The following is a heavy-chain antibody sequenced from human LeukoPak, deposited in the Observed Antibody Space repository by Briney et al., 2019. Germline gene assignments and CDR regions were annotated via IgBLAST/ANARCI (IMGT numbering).Heavy chain of an antibody. CDR2: IDYRGST. CDR3: ARERSDYSFSPRYFYMDV. Sequence: SETLSLTCTVSGGSITTNTYYWGWIRQPPGKGLEWIGSIDYRGSTYYNPSLRSPFTISVDMSKNQFYLNLSSATAADTAVYYCARERSDYSFSPRYFYMDVWGKGTTVTVSS. J-gene: IGHJ6*03. CDR1: GGSITTNTYY. D-gene: IGHD3-3*01. V-gene: IGHV4-39*07.